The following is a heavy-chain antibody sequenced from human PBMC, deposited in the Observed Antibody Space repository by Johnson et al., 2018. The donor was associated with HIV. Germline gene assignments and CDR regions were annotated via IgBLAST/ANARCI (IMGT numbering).Heavy chain of an antibody. CDR2: ISWNSGSI. J-gene: IGHJ3*02. CDR3: ARGLGEGLVIPGPDGYDI. D-gene: IGHD6-19*01. V-gene: IGHV3-20*04. CDR1: GFTFDDYG. Sequence: VQLVESGGGVVRPGGSLRLSCAASGFTFDDYGMSWVRQAPGKGLEWVSGISWNSGSIGYADSVKGRFTISRDNFKNTLYLQMNSLRAEDTAVYYCARGLGEGLVIPGPDGYDIWGQGTMVTVSS.